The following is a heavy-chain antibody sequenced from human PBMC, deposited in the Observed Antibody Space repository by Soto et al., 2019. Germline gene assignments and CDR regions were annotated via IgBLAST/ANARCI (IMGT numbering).Heavy chain of an antibody. Sequence: VKVSCKASGYTFTSYGISWVRQAPGQGLEWMGWISAYNGNTNYAQKLQGRVTMTTDTSTSTAYMELRSLRSDDTAVYYCARAQNTYYDILTGYQDFDYWGQGTLVTVSS. CDR1: GYTFTSYG. D-gene: IGHD3-9*01. CDR3: ARAQNTYYDILTGYQDFDY. J-gene: IGHJ4*02. CDR2: ISAYNGNT. V-gene: IGHV1-18*01.